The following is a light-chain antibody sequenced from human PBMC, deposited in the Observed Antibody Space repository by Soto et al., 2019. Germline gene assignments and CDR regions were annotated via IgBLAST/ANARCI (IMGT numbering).Light chain of an antibody. CDR3: QQSYSTPIT. CDR1: QSISSY. CDR2: AAS. J-gene: IGKJ5*01. V-gene: IGKV1-39*01. Sequence: DIQMTEYTSSLSASGGGVEIIACGASQSISSYLNWYQQKPGKAPKLLIYAASSLQSGVPSRFSGSGSGTDFTLTISSLQPEDFATYYCQQSYSTPITVVQGTRLEIK.